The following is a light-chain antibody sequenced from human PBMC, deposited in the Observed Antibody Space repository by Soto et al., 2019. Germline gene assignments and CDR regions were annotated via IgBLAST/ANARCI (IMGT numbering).Light chain of an antibody. J-gene: IGLJ3*02. Sequence: QSALTQPASVSGSPGQSITISCTGTSSDVGSYNFLSWFQQHPGKAPKVIIYDVSNRPSGISDRFSGSKSGNTASLTISGLQAEDEADYYCNSYTSISTWVFGGGTKLTVL. CDR2: DVS. CDR3: NSYTSISTWV. CDR1: SSDVGSYNF. V-gene: IGLV2-14*03.